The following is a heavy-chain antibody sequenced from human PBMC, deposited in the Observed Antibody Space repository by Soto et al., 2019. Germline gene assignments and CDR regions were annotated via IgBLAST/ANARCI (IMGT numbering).Heavy chain of an antibody. CDR2: ISYDGNNE. CDR1: GFSFSSYG. V-gene: IGHV3-30*18. Sequence: QVQLVESGGGVVQPERSLRLSCAASGFSFSSYGLHWVRQAPGKGLEWVAAISYDGNNEYYADSVKGRFTISRDNSKNTLYLQMISLRAEDTAVYYCAKATYSGSYFSDYWGQGTLVTVSS. CDR3: AKATYSGSYFSDY. D-gene: IGHD1-26*01. J-gene: IGHJ4*02.